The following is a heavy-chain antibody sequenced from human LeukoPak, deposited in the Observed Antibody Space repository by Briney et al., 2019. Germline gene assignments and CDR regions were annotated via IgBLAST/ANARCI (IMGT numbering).Heavy chain of an antibody. CDR1: GYTFTSYD. CDR3: ARGHHCSSTSCYNLDWFDP. J-gene: IGHJ5*02. Sequence: ASVKVSCKASGYTFTSYDINWVRQATGQGLEWMGWMNPNSGNTGYAQKFQGRVTMTRNTSISTAYMELSSLRSEDTAVYYCARGHHCSSTSCYNLDWFDPWGQGTLVTVSS. CDR2: MNPNSGNT. V-gene: IGHV1-8*01. D-gene: IGHD2-2*02.